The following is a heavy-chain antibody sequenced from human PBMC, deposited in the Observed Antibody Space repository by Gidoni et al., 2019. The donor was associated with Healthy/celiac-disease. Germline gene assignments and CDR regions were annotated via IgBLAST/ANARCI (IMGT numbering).Heavy chain of an antibody. V-gene: IGHV3-21*01. J-gene: IGHJ6*02. D-gene: IGHD5-18*01. CDR3: ARAVDTAMVIYYYYYGMDV. CDR1: GFTFSSSS. CDR2: ISSSSGYI. Sequence: EVTLVDAWGGRVRAGGSLRVSCATSGFTFSSSSMNWVRQAPGKGLEWSSAISSSSGYIDSADSVKGRFTISTDNAKNALYLQINSLRADYTAVYYCARAVDTAMVIYYYYYGMDVLGQGTTFTVSS.